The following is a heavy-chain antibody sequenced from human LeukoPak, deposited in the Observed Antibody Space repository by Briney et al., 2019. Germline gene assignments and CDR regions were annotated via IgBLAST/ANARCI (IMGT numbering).Heavy chain of an antibody. CDR3: AKDTENYSGSYYGPYYFGC. D-gene: IGHD1-26*01. CDR2: FDPEDGET. J-gene: IGHJ4*02. V-gene: IGHV1-24*01. CDR1: GYTLTELS. Sequence: GASVKVSCKVSGYTLTELSMHWVRQAPGKGLEWMGGFDPEDGETIYAQKFQGRVTMTEDTSTDTAYMELSSLRSEDTAVYYCAKDTENYSGSYYGPYYFGCWGQGTLVTVSS.